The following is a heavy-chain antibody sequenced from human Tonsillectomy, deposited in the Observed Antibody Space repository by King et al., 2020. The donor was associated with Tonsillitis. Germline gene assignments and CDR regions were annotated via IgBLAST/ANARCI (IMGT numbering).Heavy chain of an antibody. J-gene: IGHJ4*02. CDR3: ARQDYDFWSGYSSYYFDY. CDR1: GGSISSSSYY. V-gene: IGHV4-39*01. Sequence: QLKESGPGLVKPSETLSLTCTVSGGSISSSSYYWGWIRQPPGKGLEWIGSIYYSGSTYYNPSLKSRVTISVDTSKNQFSLKLSSVTAADTAVYYCARQDYDFWSGYSSYYFDYWGQGTLVTVSS. CDR2: IYYSGST. D-gene: IGHD3-3*01.